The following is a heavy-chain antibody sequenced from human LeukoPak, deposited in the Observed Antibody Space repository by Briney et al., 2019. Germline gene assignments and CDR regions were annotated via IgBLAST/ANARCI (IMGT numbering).Heavy chain of an antibody. CDR1: GFTFSGYA. D-gene: IGHD3-22*01. Sequence: GGSLRLSCAASGFTFSGYAMSWVRQAPGKGLEWVSTISISGGTTYYADSVKGRFTISRDNSKNTLYLQMSSLRAEDAATFYCAKYYYDSGGRGNDAFDVWGQGTLVTVSS. V-gene: IGHV3-23*01. CDR2: ISISGGTT. CDR3: AKYYYDSGGRGNDAFDV. J-gene: IGHJ3*01.